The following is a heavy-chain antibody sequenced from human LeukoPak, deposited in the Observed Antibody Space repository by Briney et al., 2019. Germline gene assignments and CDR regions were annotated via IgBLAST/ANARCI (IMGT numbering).Heavy chain of an antibody. V-gene: IGHV4-34*01. J-gene: IGHJ3*02. CDR2: INHSGST. CDR1: GGSFSGYY. CDR3: ARSFVLRYFDWLPDDAFDI. D-gene: IGHD3-9*01. Sequence: SETLSLTCAVYGGSFSGYYWSWIRQPPGKGLEWIGEINHSGSTNYNPSLKSRVTISVDTSKNQFSLKLSSVTAADTAAYYCARSFVLRYFDWLPDDAFDIWGQGTMVTVSS.